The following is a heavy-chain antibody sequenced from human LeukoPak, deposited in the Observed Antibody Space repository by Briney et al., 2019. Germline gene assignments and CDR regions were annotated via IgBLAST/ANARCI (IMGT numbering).Heavy chain of an antibody. V-gene: IGHV3-11*01. CDR2: ISDHGDTI. CDR1: GFTFSDYY. Sequence: GGSLRLSCTASGFTFSDYYTSWIRQAPGKGLEWVSYISDHGDTIYYADSVKGRFTISRDNTNNSLYLRMNSLRAQDTAIYYCARLKAGNWGQGTLVSVSS. J-gene: IGHJ4*02. CDR3: ARLKAGN.